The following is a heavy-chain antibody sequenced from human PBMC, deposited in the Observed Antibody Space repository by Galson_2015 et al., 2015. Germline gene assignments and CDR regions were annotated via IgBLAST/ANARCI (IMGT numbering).Heavy chain of an antibody. J-gene: IGHJ6*02. CDR1: GVTFSSYW. V-gene: IGHV3-7*01. CDR2: IKQDGSEK. D-gene: IGHD3-10*01. CDR3: ARDRVRGGMDV. Sequence: SLRLSCAASGVTFSSYWMSWVRQAPGKGLEWVANIKQDGSEKYYVDSVKGRFTISRDNAKNSLYLQINSLRAEATAVYYCARDRVRGGMDVWGQGTTVTVSS.